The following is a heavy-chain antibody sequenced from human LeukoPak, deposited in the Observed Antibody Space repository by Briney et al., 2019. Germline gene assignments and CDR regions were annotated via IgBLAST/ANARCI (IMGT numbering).Heavy chain of an antibody. CDR1: GFTFSSYW. Sequence: PGGSLRLSCAASGFTFSSYWMSWVRQAPGKGLEWVSAISGSGGSTYYADSVKGRFTISRDNSKNTLYLQMNSLRAEDTAVYYCAKANDYYDSSGYDYWGQGTLVTVSS. CDR3: AKANDYYDSSGYDY. V-gene: IGHV3-23*01. J-gene: IGHJ4*02. CDR2: ISGSGGST. D-gene: IGHD3-22*01.